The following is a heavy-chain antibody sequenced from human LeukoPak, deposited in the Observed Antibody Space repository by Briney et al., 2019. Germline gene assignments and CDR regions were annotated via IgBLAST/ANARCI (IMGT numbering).Heavy chain of an antibody. J-gene: IGHJ4*02. CDR2: ISGTGDST. CDR1: GFIFSSYG. V-gene: IGHV3-23*01. Sequence: GGSLRLSCVASGFIFSSYGMSWVRQAPGKGLEWVSGISGTGDSTYYADSVKGRFTISRDNSKNTLYLQMHSLRAEDTAVYYCAKGRRGYSIYYFEYWGQGTLVTVSS. CDR3: AKGRRGYSIYYFEY. D-gene: IGHD6-25*01.